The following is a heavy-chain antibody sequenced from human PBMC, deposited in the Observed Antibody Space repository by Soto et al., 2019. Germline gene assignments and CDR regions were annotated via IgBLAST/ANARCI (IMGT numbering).Heavy chain of an antibody. J-gene: IGHJ4*02. CDR3: TTDSIYDFWSADY. V-gene: IGHV3-15*01. CDR1: GFTFSNAW. D-gene: IGHD3-3*01. Sequence: GGSLRLSCAASGFTFSNAWMSWVRQAPGKGLEWVGRIKSKTDGGTTDYAAPVKGRFTISRDDSKNTLYLQMNSLKTEDTAVYYCTTDSIYDFWSADYWGQGTLVTVSS. CDR2: IKSKTDGGTT.